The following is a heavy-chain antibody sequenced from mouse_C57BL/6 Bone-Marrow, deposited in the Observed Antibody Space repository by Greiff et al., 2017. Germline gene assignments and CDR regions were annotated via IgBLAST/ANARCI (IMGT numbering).Heavy chain of an antibody. CDR3: ARDYYDSSSYWYFDV. V-gene: IGHV5-4*01. D-gene: IGHD1-1*01. CDR2: IIDGGSYT. Sequence: EVHLVESGGGLVKPGGSLKLSCAASGFTFSSYAMSWVRQTPEKRLEWVATIIDGGSYTYYPDNVKGRFTISRDNAKNNLYLQMSHLKSEDTAMYYCARDYYDSSSYWYFDVWGTGTTVTVSS. J-gene: IGHJ1*03. CDR1: GFTFSSYA.